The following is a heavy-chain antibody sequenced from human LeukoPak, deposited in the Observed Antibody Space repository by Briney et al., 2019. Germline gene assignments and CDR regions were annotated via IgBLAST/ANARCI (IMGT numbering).Heavy chain of an antibody. CDR1: GFIFNTYT. Sequence: GGSLRLSCAASGFIFNTYTMNWVRQAPGKGLEWISYLSSGSDSIFYADSVKGRFTISRDNAKNSLYLQMNSLRAEDTAVYYCARLAAPDAFDIWGQGTMVTVSS. CDR3: ARLAAPDAFDI. D-gene: IGHD6-13*01. J-gene: IGHJ3*02. CDR2: LSSGSDSI. V-gene: IGHV3-48*04.